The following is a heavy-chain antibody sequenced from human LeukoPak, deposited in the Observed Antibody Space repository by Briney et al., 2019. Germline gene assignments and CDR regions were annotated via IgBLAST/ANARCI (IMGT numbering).Heavy chain of an antibody. CDR1: GYTFTSYA. J-gene: IGHJ4*02. CDR3: ARGPPTYYYDSSGYYFDY. D-gene: IGHD3-22*01. CDR2: INTNTGSP. Sequence: ASVKVSCKASGYTFTSYAMNWVRQAPGQGLEWMGWINTNTGSPTYAQGFTGRFVFSLDTSVSTAYLQISSLKAEDTAVYYCARGPPTYYYDSSGYYFDYWGQGTLVTVSS. V-gene: IGHV7-4-1*02.